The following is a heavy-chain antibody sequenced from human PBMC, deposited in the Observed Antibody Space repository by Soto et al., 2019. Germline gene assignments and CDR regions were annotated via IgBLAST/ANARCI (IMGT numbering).Heavy chain of an antibody. CDR1: GFIFSSYA. D-gene: IGHD4-17*01. CDR3: ASLTTT. V-gene: IGHV3-30-3*01. J-gene: IGHJ4*02. Sequence: QVQLVESGGGVVQPGRSLRLSCAASGFIFSSYAMHWVRQAPGKGLEWVAVISYDGSNKYYADSVKGRFTISRDTSKNTLYLQMNSLRAEDTAVYYCASLTTTWGQGTLVTVSS. CDR2: ISYDGSNK.